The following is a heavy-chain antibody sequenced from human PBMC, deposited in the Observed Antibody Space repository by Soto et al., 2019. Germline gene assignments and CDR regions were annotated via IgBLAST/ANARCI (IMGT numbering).Heavy chain of an antibody. CDR2: IYYSGST. CDR1: GGSISSYY. J-gene: IGHJ3*02. CDR3: ARQQWLVLNAFDI. D-gene: IGHD6-19*01. Sequence: QVQLQESGPGLVKPSETLSLTCTVSGGSISSYYWSWIRQPPGKGLEWIGYIYYSGSTNYNPSLKSRVTISVDTSTNRFSLKLSSVPAADTSVYYCARQQWLVLNAFDIWGQGTMVTVSS. V-gene: IGHV4-59*01.